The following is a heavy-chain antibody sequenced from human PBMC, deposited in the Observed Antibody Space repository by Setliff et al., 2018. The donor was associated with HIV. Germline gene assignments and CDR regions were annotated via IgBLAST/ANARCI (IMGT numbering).Heavy chain of an antibody. CDR3: ARTTTVTTEV. Sequence: ASVKVSCKVSGYTLSELSMHWVRQAPGEGLEWMGGFDPEDGETIYAEKFQGRVTMTEDAATETAYMELSSLRSDDTAVYYCARTTTVTTEVWGQGTLVTVSS. D-gene: IGHD4-17*01. CDR2: FDPEDGET. J-gene: IGHJ4*02. CDR1: GYTLSELS. V-gene: IGHV1-24*01.